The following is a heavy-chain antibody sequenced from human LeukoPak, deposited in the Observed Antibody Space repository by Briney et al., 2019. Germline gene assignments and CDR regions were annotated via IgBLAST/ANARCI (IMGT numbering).Heavy chain of an antibody. V-gene: IGHV1-18*01. CDR3: ARDLYSYAVRGEDAFDV. CDR2: ISSHNGHT. Sequence: GASVKVSCKASGFSLRAYAITWVRRAPGRGPEWMGRISSHNGHTNVAQRFQGSVSMATDTSTSTQYMSLRGLTSDDTATYYCARDLYSYAVRGEDAFDVWGQGTMVTV. D-gene: IGHD5-18*01. CDR1: GFSLRAYA. J-gene: IGHJ3*01.